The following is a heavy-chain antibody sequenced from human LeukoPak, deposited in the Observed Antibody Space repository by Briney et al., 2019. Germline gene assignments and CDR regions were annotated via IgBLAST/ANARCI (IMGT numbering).Heavy chain of an antibody. J-gene: IGHJ3*02. Sequence: GGSLRLSCTASGFTFSSYSMNWVRQAPGKGLEWVSSISSSSSYIYYADSVKGRFTISRDNAKNSLYLQMNSLRAEDTAVYYCAGEIVVVPAANISDAFDIWGQGTMVTVSS. D-gene: IGHD2-2*01. CDR3: AGEIVVVPAANISDAFDI. CDR2: ISSSSSYI. CDR1: GFTFSSYS. V-gene: IGHV3-21*01.